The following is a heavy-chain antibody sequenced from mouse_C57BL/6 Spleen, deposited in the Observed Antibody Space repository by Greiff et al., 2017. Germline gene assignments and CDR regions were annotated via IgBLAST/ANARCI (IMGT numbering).Heavy chain of an antibody. J-gene: IGHJ1*03. CDR3: ARDDDYDVGWYFDV. V-gene: IGHV5-4*01. Sequence: EVMLVESGGGLVKPGGSLKLSCAASGFTFSSYAMSWVRQTPEKRLEWVATISDGGSYTYYPDNVKGRFTISRDNAKNNLYLQMSHLKSEDTAMYYCARDDDYDVGWYFDVWGTGTTVIVSS. CDR2: ISDGGSYT. D-gene: IGHD2-4*01. CDR1: GFTFSSYA.